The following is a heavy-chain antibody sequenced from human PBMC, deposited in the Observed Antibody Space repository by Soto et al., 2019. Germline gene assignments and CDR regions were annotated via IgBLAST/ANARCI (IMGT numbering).Heavy chain of an antibody. Sequence: QLQLQESGSGLVKPSQTLSLTCAVSGGSISSGGYSWIWIRQRPGKGLEWIGYIYHSGSTYYNPSLKSRVTISVDRSKNQFSLNLISVTAADTAVYYCARAHYGDYGYGMDVWGQGTTVTVSS. V-gene: IGHV4-30-2*01. D-gene: IGHD4-17*01. CDR2: IYHSGST. CDR3: ARAHYGDYGYGMDV. J-gene: IGHJ6*02. CDR1: GGSISSGGYS.